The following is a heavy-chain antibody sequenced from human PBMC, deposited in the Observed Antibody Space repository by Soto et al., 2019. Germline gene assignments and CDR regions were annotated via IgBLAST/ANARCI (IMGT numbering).Heavy chain of an antibody. V-gene: IGHV3-23*01. Sequence: EVQLLESGGGLVQPGGSLRLSYAASGFTFSSYAMSWVRQAPGKGLEWVSAISGSGGSTYYADSVKGRFTISRDNSKNTLYLQMNSLRAEDTAVYYCAKSYGDYLWVFDYWGQGTLVTVSS. CDR2: ISGSGGST. CDR1: GFTFSSYA. D-gene: IGHD4-17*01. CDR3: AKSYGDYLWVFDY. J-gene: IGHJ4*02.